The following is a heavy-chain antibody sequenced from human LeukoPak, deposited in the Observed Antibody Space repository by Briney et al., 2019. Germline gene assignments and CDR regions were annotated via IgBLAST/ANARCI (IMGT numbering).Heavy chain of an antibody. D-gene: IGHD3-22*01. J-gene: IGHJ4*02. CDR3: ARALYDSSGYYFDY. CDR1: GFTFNTYG. V-gene: IGHV3-23*01. CDR2: ISGSGGAT. Sequence: GGTLRLSCAASGFTFNTYGMSWVRQAPGKGLEWVSGISGSGGATYYADSVKGRFTISRDDPHNTLYLQMNSLRAEDTAVYYCARALYDSSGYYFDYWGQGTLVTVSS.